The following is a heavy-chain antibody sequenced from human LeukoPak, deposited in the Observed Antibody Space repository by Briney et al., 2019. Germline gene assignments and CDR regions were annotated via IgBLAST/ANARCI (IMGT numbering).Heavy chain of an antibody. V-gene: IGHV3-53*01. CDR2: IYSGGST. CDR3: ARVNSYGYSYYYYYMDV. J-gene: IGHJ6*03. D-gene: IGHD5-18*01. Sequence: PGGSLRLSCAASGFTVSSNYMSWVRQAPGKGLEWVSVIYSGGSTYYADSVKGRFTISRDNSKNTLYLQMNSLRAEDTAVYYCARVNSYGYSYYYYYMDVWGKGTTVTVSS. CDR1: GFTVSSNY.